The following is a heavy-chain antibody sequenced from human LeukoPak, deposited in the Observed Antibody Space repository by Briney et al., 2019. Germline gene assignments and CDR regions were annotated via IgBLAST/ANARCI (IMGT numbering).Heavy chain of an antibody. D-gene: IGHD2-2*03. J-gene: IGHJ4*02. V-gene: IGHV3-21*04. Sequence: GGSLRLSCAASGFTFSSYSMNWVRQAPGKGLEWVSSISSSSSYIYYADSVKGRFTISRDNAKNSLYLQMNSLRAEDTAVYYCAKDRLPGYCSSTSCFSFDYWGQGTLVTVSS. CDR1: GFTFSSYS. CDR3: AKDRLPGYCSSTSCFSFDY. CDR2: ISSSSSYI.